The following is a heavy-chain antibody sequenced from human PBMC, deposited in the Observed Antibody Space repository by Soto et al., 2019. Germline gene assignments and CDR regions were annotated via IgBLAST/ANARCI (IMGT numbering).Heavy chain of an antibody. D-gene: IGHD3-22*01. CDR1: GFTFSSYG. Sequence: GGSQRLSCAASGFTFSSYGMHWVRQAPGKGLEWVAVISYDGSNKYYADSVKGRFTISRDNSKNTLYLQMNSVRTEDTAVYYCAKDGDTYYYDSSGFMDVWGQGTTVTVSS. CDR3: AKDGDTYYYDSSGFMDV. V-gene: IGHV3-30*18. J-gene: IGHJ6*02. CDR2: ISYDGSNK.